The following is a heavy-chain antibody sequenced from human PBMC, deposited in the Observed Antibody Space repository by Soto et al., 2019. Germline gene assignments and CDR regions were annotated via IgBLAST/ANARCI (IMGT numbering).Heavy chain of an antibody. Sequence: GGSLRLSCAASAFTFSSYAMNWVRPDPGKGLEWVSGISGSDDSTNYADSVKGRFTISRDNSKNTLYLQMNSLRAEDTAVYYCAGRDGHNRRKAPYNYYYYGMNVWGQGTTVTVSS. CDR3: AGRDGHNRRKAPYNYYYYGMNV. V-gene: IGHV3-23*01. CDR1: AFTFSSYA. J-gene: IGHJ6*02. D-gene: IGHD2-15*01. CDR2: ISGSDDST.